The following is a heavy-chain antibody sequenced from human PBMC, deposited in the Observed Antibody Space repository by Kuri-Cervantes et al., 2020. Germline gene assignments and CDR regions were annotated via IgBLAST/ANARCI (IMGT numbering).Heavy chain of an antibody. D-gene: IGHD3-22*01. Sequence: SETLSLTCTVSGGSISSYYWSWIRQPPEKGLEWIGEINHRGSTNYNPSLKSRVTISVDTSKNQFSLKLTSVTAADTAVYYCARVSARVHRWRVDSGLDYWGQGTLVTVSS. CDR3: ARVSARVHRWRVDSGLDY. CDR1: GGSISSYY. J-gene: IGHJ4*02. CDR2: INHRGST. V-gene: IGHV4-34*01.